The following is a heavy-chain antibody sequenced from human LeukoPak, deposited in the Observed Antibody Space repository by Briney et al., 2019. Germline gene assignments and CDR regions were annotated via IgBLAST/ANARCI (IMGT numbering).Heavy chain of an antibody. V-gene: IGHV3-7*01. CDR1: GGSFTGYY. J-gene: IGHJ4*02. Sequence: ETLSLTCAVYGGSFTGYYWTWIRQPPGRGLEWVANIKEDGSEKYYVESVKGRFTISRDNAKNSLYLQMNNLRPEDTAVYYCAAGDSFDYWGQGSLVTVYS. D-gene: IGHD4-17*01. CDR3: AAGDSFDY. CDR2: IKEDGSEK.